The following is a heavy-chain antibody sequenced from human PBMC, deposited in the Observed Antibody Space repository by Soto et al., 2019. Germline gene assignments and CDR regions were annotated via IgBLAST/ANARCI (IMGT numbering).Heavy chain of an antibody. J-gene: IGHJ6*02. CDR3: ARVCSAPENRGNYYYYGMDV. CDR1: GYTFTSYA. CDR2: IIPIFGTA. Sequence: ASVKVSCKASGYTFTSYAISWVRQAPGQGLEWMGGIIPIFGTANYAQKFQGRVTITADESTSTAYMELSSLRSEDTAVYYCARVCSAPENRGNYYYYGMDVWGQGTTVTVSS. V-gene: IGHV1-69*13. D-gene: IGHD2-15*01.